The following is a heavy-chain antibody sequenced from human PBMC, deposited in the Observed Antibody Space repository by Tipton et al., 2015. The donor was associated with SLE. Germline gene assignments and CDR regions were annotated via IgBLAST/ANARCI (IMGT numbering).Heavy chain of an antibody. V-gene: IGHV1-18*01. CDR1: GYTFTSYG. D-gene: IGHD3-22*01. Sequence: QSGPEVKKPGASVKVSCKASGYTFTSYGISWVRQAPGQGLEWMGWISAYNGNTNYAQKLQGRVTMTTDTSTSTAYMELRSLRSDDTAVYYCAREGGTFDYDSSGYYYDAFDIWGQWTMVTVSS. J-gene: IGHJ3*02. CDR2: ISAYNGNT. CDR3: AREGGTFDYDSSGYYYDAFDI.